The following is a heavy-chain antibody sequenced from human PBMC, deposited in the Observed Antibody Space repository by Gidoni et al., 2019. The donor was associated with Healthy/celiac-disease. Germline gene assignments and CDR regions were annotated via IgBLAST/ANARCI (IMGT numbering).Heavy chain of an antibody. D-gene: IGHD2-15*01. V-gene: IGHV1-69*09. CDR3: ARGHCRGGSGYSGFDP. CDR2: IIPIRGIA. J-gene: IGHJ5*02. Sequence: QVHLVPSGAEVKKPGSSVQVSCKASVGTFSSYAISWVRQAPGQGLEWMGRIIPIRGIANYAQKFQGRVTITADKSTSTAYMELSSLRSEDTAVYYCARGHCRGGSGYSGFDPWGQGTLVTVSS. CDR1: VGTFSSYA.